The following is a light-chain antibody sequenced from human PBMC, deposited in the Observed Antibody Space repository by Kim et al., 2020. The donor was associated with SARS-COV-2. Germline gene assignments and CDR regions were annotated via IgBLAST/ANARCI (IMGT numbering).Light chain of an antibody. CDR1: QSVSSSY. J-gene: IGKJ4*01. CDR3: QKYVRSPFA. CDR2: GAS. Sequence: EIVLTQSPGTLSLSPGERATLSCRASQSVSSSYLAWYQQKPGQAPRLLIYGASSRATGIPDRFSGSGSGTDFTLTISRLEPEDFAVYYCQKYVRSPFAFGGWTKVNIK. V-gene: IGKV3-20*01.